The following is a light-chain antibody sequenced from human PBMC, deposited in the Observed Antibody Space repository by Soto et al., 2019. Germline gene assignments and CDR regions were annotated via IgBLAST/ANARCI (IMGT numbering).Light chain of an antibody. Sequence: DFQMTQSPSSLSASVGDRVTITCRASQAISNDVAWYQQKPGKPPNLLISSSSTLQSGVPYRFSGTGYGTDFTFTIANLQPDDVATYYFQKYNSFPPTFGGGTKVDI. CDR3: QKYNSFPPT. J-gene: IGKJ4*01. CDR1: QAISND. V-gene: IGKV1-27*01. CDR2: SSS.